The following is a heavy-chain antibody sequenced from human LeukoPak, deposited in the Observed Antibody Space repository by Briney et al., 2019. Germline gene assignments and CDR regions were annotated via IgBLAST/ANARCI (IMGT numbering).Heavy chain of an antibody. CDR1: GYTFTGYY. V-gene: IGHV1-2*02. D-gene: IGHD6-19*01. Sequence: ASVKVSCKASGYTFTGYYMHWVRQAPGQGLEWMGWINPNSGGTNYAQKLQGRVTMTTDTSTSTAYMELRSLRSDDTAVYYCARFGLGKHIEVAGIPFDIWGQGTMVTASS. J-gene: IGHJ3*02. CDR2: INPNSGGT. CDR3: ARFGLGKHIEVAGIPFDI.